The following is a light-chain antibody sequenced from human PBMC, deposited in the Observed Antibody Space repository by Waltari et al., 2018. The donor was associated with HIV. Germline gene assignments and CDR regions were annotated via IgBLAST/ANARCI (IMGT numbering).Light chain of an antibody. CDR1: QSISSW. CDR2: KAS. CDR3: QQYNSYSWT. V-gene: IGKV1-5*03. J-gene: IGKJ1*01. Sequence: DIHMTQSPSTLSASVGNRVTLTYRASQSISSWLAWYQQKPGKAPKLLIYKASTLESGVPSRFSGSGSGTEFTLTISSLQPNDFATYYCQQYNSYSWTFGQGTKVDIK.